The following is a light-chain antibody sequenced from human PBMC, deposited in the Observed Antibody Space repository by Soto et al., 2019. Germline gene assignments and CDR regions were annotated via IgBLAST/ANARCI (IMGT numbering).Light chain of an antibody. CDR1: QSVSST. Sequence: EIVMTQSPATLSVSPGERATLSCRASQSVSSTLAWYQQKPGQAPRLLIYDASTRATGIPARFSGSGYGTEFTLTISSLQSEDFAVYYCQQYNNGYTFGQGTKVEIK. CDR3: QQYNNGYT. CDR2: DAS. V-gene: IGKV3-15*01. J-gene: IGKJ2*01.